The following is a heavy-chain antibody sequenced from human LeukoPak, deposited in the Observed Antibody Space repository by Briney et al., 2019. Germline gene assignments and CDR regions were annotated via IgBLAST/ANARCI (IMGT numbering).Heavy chain of an antibody. CDR2: ISGSGTI. CDR3: ARDSGTTGEVKFDP. V-gene: IGHV4-4*07. J-gene: IGHJ5*02. D-gene: IGHD3-10*01. Sequence: SEILSLTCTVSGGSIHSYWSWIRQPAGKGLEWIGRISGSGTITYNPALQSRLTISIDTSKNQFSLKLMSVTAADTAVYYCARDSGTTGEVKFDPWGQGTLVTVSS. CDR1: GGSIHSY.